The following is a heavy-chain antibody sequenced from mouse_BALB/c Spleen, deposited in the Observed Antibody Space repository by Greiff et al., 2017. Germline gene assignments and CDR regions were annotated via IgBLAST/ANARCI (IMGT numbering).Heavy chain of an antibody. Sequence: QVQLQQSGPGLVQPSQSLSITCTVSGFSFTSYGVHWVRQSPGKGLEWLGVIWSGGSTDYNAAFISRLSISKDNSKSQVFFKMNSLQADDTAIYYCARRDPYLLWSYYAMDYWGQGTSVTVSS. J-gene: IGHJ4*01. CDR1: GFSFTSYG. V-gene: IGHV2-4-1*01. CDR3: ARRDPYLLWSYYAMDY. D-gene: IGHD2-1*01. CDR2: IWSGGST.